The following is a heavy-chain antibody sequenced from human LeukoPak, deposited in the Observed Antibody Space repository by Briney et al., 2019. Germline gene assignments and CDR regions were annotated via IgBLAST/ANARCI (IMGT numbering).Heavy chain of an antibody. CDR2: ISSSGSTI. J-gene: IGHJ5*02. V-gene: IGHV3-48*04. Sequence: PGGSLRLSCAASGFTFSSYSMNWVRQAPGKGLEWVSYISSSGSTIYYADSVKGRFTISRDNAKNSLYLQMNSLRAEDTAVYYCARENSGWYVYNWFDPWGQGTLVTVSS. CDR3: ARENSGWYVYNWFDP. CDR1: GFTFSSYS. D-gene: IGHD6-19*01.